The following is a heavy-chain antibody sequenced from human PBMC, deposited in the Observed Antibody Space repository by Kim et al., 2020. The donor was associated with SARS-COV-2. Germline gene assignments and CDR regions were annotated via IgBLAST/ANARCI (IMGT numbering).Heavy chain of an antibody. V-gene: IGHV1-69*13. CDR2: IIPIFGTA. D-gene: IGHD6-13*01. Sequence: SVKVSCKASGGTFSSYAISWVRQAPGQGLEWMGGIIPIFGTANYAQKFQGRVTITADESTSTAYMELSSLRSEDTAVYYCARDLGYSSSWYVSGYFDYWGQGTLVTVSS. CDR1: GGTFSSYA. CDR3: ARDLGYSSSWYVSGYFDY. J-gene: IGHJ4*02.